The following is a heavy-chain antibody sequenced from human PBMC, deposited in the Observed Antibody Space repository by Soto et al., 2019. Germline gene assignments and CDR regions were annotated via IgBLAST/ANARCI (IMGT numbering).Heavy chain of an antibody. V-gene: IGHV4-59*01. CDR3: ARGYYDSSGQSNTFDI. CDR2: VFYSGST. Sequence: QVQPQESGPGLVKPSETLSLTCTVSGASISSSYWSWIRQSPGKGLEWIGYVFYSGSTNYNPSLKSRVTISVDTSKNQFSLKLRSVTAADTAVYYCARGYYDSSGQSNTFDIWGQGTMVTVSS. J-gene: IGHJ3*02. D-gene: IGHD3-22*01. CDR1: GASISSSY.